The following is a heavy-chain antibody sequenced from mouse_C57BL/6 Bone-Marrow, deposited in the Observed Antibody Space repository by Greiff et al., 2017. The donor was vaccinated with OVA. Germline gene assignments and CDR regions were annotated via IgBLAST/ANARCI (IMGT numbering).Heavy chain of an antibody. J-gene: IGHJ4*01. V-gene: IGHV1-20*01. CDR2: INPYNGDT. CDR3: ARRDYYGSGIDY. D-gene: IGHD1-1*01. Sequence: EVQLQESGPELVKPGDSVKISCKASGYSFTGYFMNWVMQSHGKSLEWIGRINPYNGDTFYNQKFKGKATLTVDKSSSTAHMELRSLTSEDSAVYYCARRDYYGSGIDYWGQGSSVTVSS. CDR1: GYSFTGYF.